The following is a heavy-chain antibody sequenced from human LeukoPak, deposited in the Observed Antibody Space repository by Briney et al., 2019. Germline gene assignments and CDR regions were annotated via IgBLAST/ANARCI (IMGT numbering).Heavy chain of an antibody. CDR1: GYPFTSYY. J-gene: IGHJ4*02. CDR3: ARDRMRDSSGYYGFGY. CDR2: ISAYNGNT. V-gene: IGHV1-18*04. D-gene: IGHD3-22*01. Sequence: GASVKVSCKASGYPFTSYYMHWVRQAPGQGLEWMGWISAYNGNTNYAQKLQGRVTMTTDTSTSTAYMELRSLRSDDTAVYYCARDRMRDSSGYYGFGYWGQGTLVTVSS.